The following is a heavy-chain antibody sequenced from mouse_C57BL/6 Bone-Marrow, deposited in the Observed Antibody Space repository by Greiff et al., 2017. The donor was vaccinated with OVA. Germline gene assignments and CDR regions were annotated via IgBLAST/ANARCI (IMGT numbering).Heavy chain of an antibody. CDR2: INPYNGGT. J-gene: IGHJ3*01. V-gene: IGHV1-19*01. D-gene: IGHD1-1*01. Sequence: EVQLQQSGPVLVKPGASVKMSCKASGYTFTDYYMNWVKQSHGKSLEWIGVINPYNGGTSYNQKFKGKATLTVDKSSSTAYMELNSLTSEDSAVYYCARSYYYGSRTGFAYWGQGTLVTVSA. CDR1: GYTFTDYY. CDR3: ARSYYYGSRTGFAY.